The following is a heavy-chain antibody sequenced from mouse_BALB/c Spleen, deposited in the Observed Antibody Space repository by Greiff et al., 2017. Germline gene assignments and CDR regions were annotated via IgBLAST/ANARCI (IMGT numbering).Heavy chain of an antibody. CDR1: GFTFSSFG. J-gene: IGHJ2*01. CDR2: ISSGSSTI. V-gene: IGHV5-17*02. CDR3: AREYGPLDY. D-gene: IGHD2-10*02. Sequence: EVKVVESGGGLVQPGGSRKLSCAASGFTFSSFGMHWVRQAPEKGLEWVAYISSGSSTIYYADTVKGRFTISRDNPKNTLFLQMTSLRSEDTAMYYCAREYGPLDYWGQGTTLTVSS.